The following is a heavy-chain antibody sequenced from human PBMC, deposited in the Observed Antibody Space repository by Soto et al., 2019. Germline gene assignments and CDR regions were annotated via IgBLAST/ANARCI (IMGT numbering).Heavy chain of an antibody. D-gene: IGHD3-3*01. CDR1: GGSISSYY. Sequence: SETLSLTCTVSGGSISSYYWSWIRQPPGKGLEWIGNIYYSGSTNYNPSLQSRVTISVDTSKNQFSLKLSSVTAADTAVYYCARRSGDDFWSGFSAMDVWGQGTKVTVS. CDR3: ARRSGDDFWSGFSAMDV. J-gene: IGHJ6*02. V-gene: IGHV4-59*01. CDR2: IYYSGST.